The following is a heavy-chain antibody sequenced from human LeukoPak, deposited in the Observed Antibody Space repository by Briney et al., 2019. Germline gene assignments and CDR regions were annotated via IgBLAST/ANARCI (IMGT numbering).Heavy chain of an antibody. D-gene: IGHD3-9*01. Sequence: GGSLRLSCAASGFTFSSYSMNWVRQAPGKGLEWVSSISSSSSYIYYADSVKGRFTISRDNAKNSLYLQMNSLRAEDTAVYYCARAEERYFDWPSGHYCMDVWGKGTTVTVSS. V-gene: IGHV3-21*01. CDR1: GFTFSSYS. CDR3: ARAEERYFDWPSGHYCMDV. CDR2: ISSSSSYI. J-gene: IGHJ6*03.